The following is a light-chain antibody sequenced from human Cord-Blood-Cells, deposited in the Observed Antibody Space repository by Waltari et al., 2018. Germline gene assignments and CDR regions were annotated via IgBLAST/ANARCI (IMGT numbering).Light chain of an antibody. CDR2: SNN. V-gene: IGLV1-44*01. CDR3: AAWDDSLNGWV. Sequence: QSVLTPPPSASGSPGQRATISCSGSSSNIGSNTVTCYQQLPGTAPNLLIYSNNQRPSGVPDRFSGSKSGTSASLAISGLQSEDEADYYCAAWDDSLNGWVFGGGTKLTVL. J-gene: IGLJ3*02. CDR1: SSNIGSNT.